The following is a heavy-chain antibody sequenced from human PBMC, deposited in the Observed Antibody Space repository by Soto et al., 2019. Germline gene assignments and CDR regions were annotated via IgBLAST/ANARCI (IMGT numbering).Heavy chain of an antibody. J-gene: IGHJ5*02. V-gene: IGHV4-39*01. CDR1: GGSISSSSYY. CDR3: ARRDYYDSSGYGPNWFDP. Sequence: QLQLQESGPGLVKPSETLSLTCTVSGGSISSSSYYWGWIRQPPGKGLEWIGSIYYSGSTYYNPSLKSRVPISVDTSKNQFSLKLSSVTAADTAVYYCARRDYYDSSGYGPNWFDPWGQGTLVTVSS. D-gene: IGHD3-22*01. CDR2: IYYSGST.